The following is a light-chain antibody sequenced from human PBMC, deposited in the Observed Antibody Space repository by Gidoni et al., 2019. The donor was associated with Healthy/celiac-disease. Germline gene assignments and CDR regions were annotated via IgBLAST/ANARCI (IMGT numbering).Light chain of an antibody. Sequence: EIELTQSPGTLSLSPGERATLSCRASQSVSSSYLAWYQQKPGPAPRLLIYGASSRATGIPDRFSGSGSGTDFTLTISRLEPEDFAVYYCQRYGSSPYTFGQGTKLEIK. J-gene: IGKJ2*01. CDR2: GAS. CDR1: QSVSSSY. V-gene: IGKV3-20*01. CDR3: QRYGSSPYT.